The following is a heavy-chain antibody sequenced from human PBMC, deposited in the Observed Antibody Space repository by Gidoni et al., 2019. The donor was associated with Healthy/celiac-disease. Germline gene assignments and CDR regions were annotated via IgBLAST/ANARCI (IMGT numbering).Heavy chain of an antibody. CDR1: GGSISSSSYY. CDR3: ARQPTGIDY. D-gene: IGHD6-13*01. Sequence: QLQLQESGPGLLKPSETLSLPCTASGGSISSSSYYWGWIRQPPGKGLEWIGSIYYSGSTYYNPSLKSRVTISVDTSKNQFSLKLSSVTAADTAVYYCARQPTGIDYWGQGTLVTVSS. J-gene: IGHJ4*02. V-gene: IGHV4-39*01. CDR2: IYYSGST.